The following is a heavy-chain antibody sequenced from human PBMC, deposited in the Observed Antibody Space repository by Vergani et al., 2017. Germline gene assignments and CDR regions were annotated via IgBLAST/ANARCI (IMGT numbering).Heavy chain of an antibody. CDR3: TRQPQEGASGPPSVPT. CDR2: IYHSGST. D-gene: IGHD5-12*01. CDR1: GGSIRSTFYY. J-gene: IGHJ4*02. V-gene: IGHV4-39*01. Sequence: QLQLQESDPGLVKPSETLSLTCTVSGGSIRSTFYYWGWIRQPPGKGLEWIGTIYHSGSTHYNPSLKSRVTISVDTSKNDFSLKVTSVTAADTAVYYCTRQPQEGASGPPSVPTWGQGISVIVSS.